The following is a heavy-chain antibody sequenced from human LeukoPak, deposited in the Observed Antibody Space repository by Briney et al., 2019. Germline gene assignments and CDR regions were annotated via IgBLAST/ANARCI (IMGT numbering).Heavy chain of an antibody. V-gene: IGHV3-30*02. D-gene: IGHD2-2*01. J-gene: IGHJ4*02. CDR2: LYDESDK. CDR1: GGTFSSCN. Sequence: AETLSLTCAVSGGTFSSCNRRCMVRQPPGEGLEGTGVLYDESDKYYADSVKGRFTISRDISKNTLYLQMNSLRTEDTAVYHCVKSPLGDCSNTRCSDRWGQGILVTVSS. CDR3: VKSPLGDCSNTRCSDR.